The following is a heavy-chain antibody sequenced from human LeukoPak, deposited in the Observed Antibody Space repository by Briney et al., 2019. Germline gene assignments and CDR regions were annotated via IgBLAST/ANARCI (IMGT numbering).Heavy chain of an antibody. V-gene: IGHV4-38-2*02. CDR2: IYHSGST. Sequence: PSETLSLTCTVSGGSISSHYWSWIRQPPGKGLEWIGSIYHSGSTYYNPSLRSRVTISVDTSKNQFSLKLSSVTAADTAVYYCARVSNWFDPWGQGTLVTVSS. J-gene: IGHJ5*02. D-gene: IGHD3-16*02. CDR3: ARVSNWFDP. CDR1: GGSISSHY.